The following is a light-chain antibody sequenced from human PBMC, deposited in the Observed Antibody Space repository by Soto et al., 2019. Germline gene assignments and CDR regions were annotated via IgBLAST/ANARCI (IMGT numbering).Light chain of an antibody. J-gene: IGKJ5*01. V-gene: IGKV1-9*01. CDR2: GAS. CDR1: QGVSSY. CDR3: QQVNSYPLT. Sequence: DIQLTQYPSSLSGSVGDRVTITCRASQGVSSYVDWYQQQPGKPPKLLIYGASTLQSGVPSRFSGGASGTEFTLTITSLQPEDFATYYCQQVNSYPLTFGQGTRLEIK.